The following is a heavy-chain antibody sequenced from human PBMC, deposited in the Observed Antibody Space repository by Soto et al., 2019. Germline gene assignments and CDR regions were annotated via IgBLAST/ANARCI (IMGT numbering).Heavy chain of an antibody. Sequence: GASVKVSCKASGGTFSSYTISWVRQAPGQGLEWMGRIIPILGIANYAQEFQGRVTITADKSTSTAYMELSSLRSEDTAVYYCARDGRDIVVVVAASYGMDVWGQGTTVTVSS. CDR2: IIPILGIA. V-gene: IGHV1-69*04. J-gene: IGHJ6*02. D-gene: IGHD2-15*01. CDR3: ARDGRDIVVVVAASYGMDV. CDR1: GGTFSSYT.